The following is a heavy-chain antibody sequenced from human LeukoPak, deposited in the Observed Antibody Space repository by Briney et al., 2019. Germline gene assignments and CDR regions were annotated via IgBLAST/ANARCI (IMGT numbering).Heavy chain of an antibody. Sequence: SETLSLTCTVSGCTISSYYWSWIRQPPGKGLEWFGYIYYGGSTNYNPSLKSRVTISVDTSKNQCSLKLSSVTAADTAVYYCARRRIAARGNWFDPWGQGTLVTVSS. D-gene: IGHD6-6*01. J-gene: IGHJ5*02. CDR2: IYYGGST. V-gene: IGHV4-59*08. CDR3: ARRRIAARGNWFDP. CDR1: GCTISSYY.